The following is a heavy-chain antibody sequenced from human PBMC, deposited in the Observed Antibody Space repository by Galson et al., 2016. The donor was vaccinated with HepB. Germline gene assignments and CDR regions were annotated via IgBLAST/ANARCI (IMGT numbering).Heavy chain of an antibody. V-gene: IGHV1-69*13. J-gene: IGHJ4*02. D-gene: IGHD2-15*01. CDR2: IIPIFGTA. CDR3: ARDGSECYHFDY. Sequence: SVKVSCKASGGTFSTYAISWVRQAPGQGLEWMGGIIPIFGTANYAQKFQGRVSITADESTNTAYMELSSLRSADTAVYYCARDGSECYHFDYWGQGTLVTVSS. CDR1: GGTFSTYA.